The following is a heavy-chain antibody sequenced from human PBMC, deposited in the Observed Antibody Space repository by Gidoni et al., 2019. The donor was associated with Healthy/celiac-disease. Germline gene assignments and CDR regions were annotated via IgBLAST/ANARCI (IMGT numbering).Heavy chain of an antibody. D-gene: IGHD3-10*01. CDR2: ISSSSSYI. CDR1: GFTFSSYS. Sequence: EVQLVESGRGLVKPGGSVRRACAASGFTFSSYSMNWVRQAPWKGLEWVSSISSSSSYIYYADSVKGRFTISRDNAKNSLYLQMNSLRAEDTAVYYCARDQWSYSDFDYWGQGTLVTVSS. V-gene: IGHV3-21*01. CDR3: ARDQWSYSDFDY. J-gene: IGHJ4*02.